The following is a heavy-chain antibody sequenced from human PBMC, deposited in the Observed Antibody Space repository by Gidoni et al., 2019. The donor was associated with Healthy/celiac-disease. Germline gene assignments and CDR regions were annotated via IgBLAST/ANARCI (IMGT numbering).Heavy chain of an antibody. D-gene: IGHD2-8*01. CDR1: RGSISSYY. CDR2: IYTSGST. CDR3: ARDVWLFNWFDP. V-gene: IGHV4-4*07. Sequence: QVQLQESGPGLVKPSETLSPTCTVSRGSISSYYWSWNRQPAGKGLEWFGRIYTSGSTNYNPSLKSRVTMSVDASKSQFSLKLSSVTAADTAVYYCARDVWLFNWFDPWGQGTLVTVSS. J-gene: IGHJ5*02.